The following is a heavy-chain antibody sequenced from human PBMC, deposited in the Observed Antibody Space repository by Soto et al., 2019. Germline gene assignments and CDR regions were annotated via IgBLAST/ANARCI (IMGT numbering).Heavy chain of an antibody. Sequence: EVQLVESGGGLAQPGGSLRLSCAASGFTFSSYEMNWVRQAPGKGLEWVSYISSGGGTIYYADSVKGRLTISRDNAKNSPFLQMNSLRAEDTAVYYCARGHNLVAYWGQGTLVTVSS. CDR1: GFTFSSYE. J-gene: IGHJ4*02. CDR2: ISSGGGTI. V-gene: IGHV3-48*03. CDR3: ARGHNLVAY. D-gene: IGHD1-20*01.